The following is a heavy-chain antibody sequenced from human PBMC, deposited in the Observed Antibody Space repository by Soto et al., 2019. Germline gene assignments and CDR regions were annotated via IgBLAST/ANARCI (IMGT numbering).Heavy chain of an antibody. J-gene: IGHJ4*02. CDR3: ARSCAVAGYYDN. CDR2: IYSGDST. CDR1: GFTVSSNY. D-gene: IGHD6-19*01. Sequence: PGGSLRLSCAASGFTVSSNYMNWVRQAPGKGLEWVSIIYSGDSTYYADSVKGRFTISRDNSKNTLYLQMNSLRAEDTAVYYCARSCAVAGYYDNWGQGTPVTVSS. V-gene: IGHV3-66*01.